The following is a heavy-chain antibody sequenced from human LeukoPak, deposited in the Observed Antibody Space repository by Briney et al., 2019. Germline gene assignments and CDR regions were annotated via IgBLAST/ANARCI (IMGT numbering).Heavy chain of an antibody. CDR3: ARGRGSSWYGASYYYGMDV. V-gene: IGHV1-8*01. D-gene: IGHD6-13*01. Sequence: ASVKVSCKASGYTFTSYDINWVRQATGQGLEWMGWMNPNSGNTGYAQKFQGRVTMTRNTSISTAYMELSSLRSEDTAVYYCARGRGSSWYGASYYYGMDVWGQGTTVTVSS. J-gene: IGHJ6*02. CDR1: GYTFTSYD. CDR2: MNPNSGNT.